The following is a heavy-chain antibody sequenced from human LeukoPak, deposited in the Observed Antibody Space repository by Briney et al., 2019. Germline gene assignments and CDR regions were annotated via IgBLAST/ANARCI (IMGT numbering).Heavy chain of an antibody. CDR1: GFTFSSYE. CDR2: ISSSGSTI. D-gene: IGHD3-22*01. V-gene: IGHV3-48*03. CDR3: ARDHLDPFGDIYYYDSIYFDY. J-gene: IGHJ4*02. Sequence: PGGSLRLSCAASGFTFSSYEMNWVRQAPGKGLEWVSYISSSGSTIYYADSVKGRFTISRDNAKNSLYLQMNSLRAEDTAVYYCARDHLDPFGDIYYYDSIYFDYWGQGTLVTVSS.